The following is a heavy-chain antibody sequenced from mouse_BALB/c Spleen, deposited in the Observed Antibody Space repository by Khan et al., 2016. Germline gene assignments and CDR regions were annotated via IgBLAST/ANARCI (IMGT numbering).Heavy chain of an antibody. CDR3: SRHYGSSYWYFDV. CDR1: GFSLTSYG. CDR2: IWSDGST. J-gene: IGHJ1*01. V-gene: IGHV2-6-1*01. D-gene: IGHD1-1*01. Sequence: QVQLKQSGPGLVAPSQSLSITCTISGFSLTSYGIHWVRQPPGKGLEWLVVIWSDGSTTYNSALKSRLSISKDNSKSQVFLKRNSLQTDDTSMYYCSRHYGSSYWYFDVWGAGTTVTVSS.